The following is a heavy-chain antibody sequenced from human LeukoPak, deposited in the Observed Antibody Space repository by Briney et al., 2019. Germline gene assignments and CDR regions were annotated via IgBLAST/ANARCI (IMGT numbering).Heavy chain of an antibody. Sequence: GGSLRLSCAASGFTFSDYWMTWVRQAPGKGLEWVANIKEDGTTKHYVDSVKGRFTISRDNAKRLLYLQMNSLRAEDTALYYCARGPSTVVTTRWGQGTLVAVSS. D-gene: IGHD2-21*02. J-gene: IGHJ4*02. CDR3: ARGPSTVVTTR. V-gene: IGHV3-7*01. CDR1: GFTFSDYW. CDR2: IKEDGTTK.